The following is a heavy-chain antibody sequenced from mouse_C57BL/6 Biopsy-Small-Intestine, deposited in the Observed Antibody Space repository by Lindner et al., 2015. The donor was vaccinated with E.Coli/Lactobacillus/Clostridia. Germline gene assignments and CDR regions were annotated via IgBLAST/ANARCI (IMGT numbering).Heavy chain of an antibody. D-gene: IGHD1-1*01. Sequence: QLQESGPELVKPGASVKISCKASGYAFSSSWMNWVKQRPGKGLEWIGRIYPGDGDTNYNGKFKGKATLTADKSSSTAYMQLSSLTSEDSAVYFCAGGSSYFDYWGQGTTLTVSS. J-gene: IGHJ2*01. CDR2: IYPGDGDT. CDR1: GYAFSSSW. V-gene: IGHV1-82*01. CDR3: AGGSSYFDY.